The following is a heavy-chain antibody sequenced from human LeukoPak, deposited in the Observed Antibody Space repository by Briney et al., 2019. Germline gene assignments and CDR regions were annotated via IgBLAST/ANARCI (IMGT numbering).Heavy chain of an antibody. J-gene: IGHJ4*02. CDR2: IYHSGST. CDR1: GGSLSGYY. CDR3: ARGRRTGTTSVLDY. D-gene: IGHD1-7*01. Sequence: RASETLSLTCAVYGGSLSGYYWSWIRQPPGKGLEWIGYIYHSGSTYYNPSLKSRVTISVDRSKNQFSLKLSSVTAADTAVYYCARGRRTGTTSVLDYWGQGTLVTVSS. V-gene: IGHV4-34*01.